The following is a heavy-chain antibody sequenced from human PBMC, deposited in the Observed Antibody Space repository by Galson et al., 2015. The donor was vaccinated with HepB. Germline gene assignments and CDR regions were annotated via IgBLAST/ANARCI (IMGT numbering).Heavy chain of an antibody. CDR1: GFTFSSYS. J-gene: IGHJ4*02. Sequence: SLRLSCAASGFTFSSYSMNWVRQAPGKGLEWVSYISSSSSYTNYADSVKGRFTISRDNAKNSLYLQMNSLRAEDAAVYYCARLMSGSYYRGPCDYWGQGTLVTVSS. CDR2: ISSSSSYT. V-gene: IGHV3-21*05. D-gene: IGHD1-26*01. CDR3: ARLMSGSYYRGPCDY.